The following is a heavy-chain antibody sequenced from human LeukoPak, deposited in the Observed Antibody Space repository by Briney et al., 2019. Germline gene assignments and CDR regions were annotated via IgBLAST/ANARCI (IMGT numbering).Heavy chain of an antibody. J-gene: IGHJ1*01. CDR1: GGSFSGYY. Sequence: SETLSLTCAVYGGSFSGYYWSWIRQPPGKGLEWIGEINHSGSTNYNPSLKSRVTISVDTSKNQFSLKLSSVTAADTAVYYCARRGPPLIAVAGRGYFQHWGQGTLVTVSS. CDR3: ARRGPPLIAVAGRGYFQH. V-gene: IGHV4-34*01. D-gene: IGHD6-19*01. CDR2: INHSGST.